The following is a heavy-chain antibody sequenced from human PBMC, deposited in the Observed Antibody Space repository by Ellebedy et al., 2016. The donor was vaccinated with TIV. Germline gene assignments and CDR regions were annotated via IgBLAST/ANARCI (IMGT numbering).Heavy chain of an antibody. Sequence: GESLKISXAASGFTFSSYAMSWVRQAPGKGLEWVSAISGSGGSTYYADSVKGRFTISRDNSKNTLYLQMNSLRAEDTAVYYCAKSWSSLNTKIDYWGQGTLVTVSS. D-gene: IGHD6-6*01. CDR1: GFTFSSYA. V-gene: IGHV3-23*01. J-gene: IGHJ4*02. CDR2: ISGSGGST. CDR3: AKSWSSLNTKIDY.